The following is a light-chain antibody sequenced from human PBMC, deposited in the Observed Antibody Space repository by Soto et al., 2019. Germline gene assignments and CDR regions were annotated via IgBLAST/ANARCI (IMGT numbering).Light chain of an antibody. Sequence: QSALTQPASVSGSPGQSITISCTGTSSDVGGYNYVSWYQQHPGKAPKLMIYEVSNRPSGVSNRFSGSKSGNTASLTISGLQAEDEYDYYCSSYTSSSSDYVFGTGTKVTVL. CDR1: SSDVGGYNY. V-gene: IGLV2-14*01. CDR2: EVS. CDR3: SSYTSSSSDYV. J-gene: IGLJ1*01.